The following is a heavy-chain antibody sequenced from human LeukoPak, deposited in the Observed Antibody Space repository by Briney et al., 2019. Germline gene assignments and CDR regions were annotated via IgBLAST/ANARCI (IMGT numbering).Heavy chain of an antibody. CDR1: GGSISSSSYY. CDR3: ARYRGGLGFDY. J-gene: IGHJ4*02. Sequence: SETLSLTCTVSGGSISSSSYYWAWIRQPPGKGLEWIGNIFYSGSTYYNSSLKSRVTISVDTSKSQFSLNLMSMTAADTAVFYCARYRGGLGFDYWGQGTLVTVSS. CDR2: IFYSGST. D-gene: IGHD3-10*01. V-gene: IGHV4-39*01.